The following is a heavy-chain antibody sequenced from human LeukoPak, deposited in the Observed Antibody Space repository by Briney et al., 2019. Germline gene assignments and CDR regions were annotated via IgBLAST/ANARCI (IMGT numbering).Heavy chain of an antibody. CDR3: ARAPGWFGELLLDY. V-gene: IGHV4-59*01. CDR2: IYYSGST. Sequence: SETLSLTCTVSGGSISSYYWSWIRQPPGKGLEWIGYIYYSGSTNYNPSLKSRVTISVDTSKNLFSLKLSSVTAADTAVYYCARAPGWFGELLLDYWGQGTLVTVSS. J-gene: IGHJ4*02. D-gene: IGHD3-10*01. CDR1: GGSISSYY.